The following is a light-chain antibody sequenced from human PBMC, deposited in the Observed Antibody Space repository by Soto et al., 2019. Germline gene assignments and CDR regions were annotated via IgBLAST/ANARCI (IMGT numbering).Light chain of an antibody. CDR2: DAS. V-gene: IGKV1-13*02. CDR3: QQLKTYPFT. CDR1: QGISSS. J-gene: IGKJ5*01. Sequence: IHMTQSPSTLSASVGDRVTITCRASQGISSSLAWYQHKPGKAPKILIYDASSLQSGVPSRFSGSESGTECTLTVSSLQPEDFATNYCQQLKTYPFTFGQGTRLEIK.